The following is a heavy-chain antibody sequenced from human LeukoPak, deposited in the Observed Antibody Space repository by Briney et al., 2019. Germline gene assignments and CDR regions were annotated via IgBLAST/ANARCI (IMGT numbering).Heavy chain of an antibody. CDR2: IYYSGST. CDR1: GGSISSYY. CDR3: ARAIRLDY. V-gene: IGHV4-59*01. D-gene: IGHD3-16*01. Sequence: SETLSLTCTVSGGSISSYYWSWIRQPPGKGLEWIGYIYYSGSTNYNPSLKSRVTISVDTCKNQFSLKLSSVTAADTAVYYCARAIRLDYWGQGTLVTVSS. J-gene: IGHJ4*02.